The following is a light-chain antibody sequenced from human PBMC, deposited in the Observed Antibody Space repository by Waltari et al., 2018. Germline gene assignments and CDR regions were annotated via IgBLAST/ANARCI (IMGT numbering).Light chain of an antibody. CDR2: GAS. CDR1: QSIGRY. Sequence: EIVLTQSPGTLSLSPGERATLSCSASQSIGRYLIWYQQKPGQAPRLLIYGASSRADGIPDRFSGSGSGTDFSLTISRLEPEDFAVYYCQNHERLPAVFGQGTKVEIK. J-gene: IGKJ1*01. V-gene: IGKV3-20*01. CDR3: QNHERLPAV.